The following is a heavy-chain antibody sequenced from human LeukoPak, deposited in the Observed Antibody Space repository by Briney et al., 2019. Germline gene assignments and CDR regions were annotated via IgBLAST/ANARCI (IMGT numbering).Heavy chain of an antibody. J-gene: IGHJ6*02. Sequence: QPGGSLRLSCAASGFTFSSYAMSWVRQAPGKGLEWVSVIYSGGSTYYADSVKGRFTISRDNSKNTLYLQMNSLRAEDTAVYYCARALYLYPAKVYYGMDVWGQGTTVTVSS. CDR2: IYSGGST. CDR3: ARALYLYPAKVYYGMDV. V-gene: IGHV3-53*01. CDR1: GFTFSSYA. D-gene: IGHD2-2*02.